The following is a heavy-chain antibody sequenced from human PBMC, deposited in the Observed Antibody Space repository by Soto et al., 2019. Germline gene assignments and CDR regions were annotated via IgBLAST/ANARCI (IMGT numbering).Heavy chain of an antibody. J-gene: IGHJ3*02. CDR1: GYTFTSYY. Sequence: ASVKVSCKASGYTFTSYYMHWVRQAPGQGLEWMGWINPNNGGTNYAQKFQGWVTMTRDTSISTAYMELRRLRSDDTAVYYCARDGCSGGSCYSIVEDDAFDIWGQGTMVTVSS. V-gene: IGHV1-2*04. CDR2: INPNNGGT. D-gene: IGHD2-15*01. CDR3: ARDGCSGGSCYSIVEDDAFDI.